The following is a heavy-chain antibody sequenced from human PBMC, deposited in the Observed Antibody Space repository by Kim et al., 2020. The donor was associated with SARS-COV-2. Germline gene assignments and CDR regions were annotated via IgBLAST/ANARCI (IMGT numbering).Heavy chain of an antibody. D-gene: IGHD3-9*01. CDR1: GFTFRNYW. V-gene: IGHV3-7*05. CDR2: IKQDGSEK. CDR3: AGGFGWLTAH. Sequence: GGSLRLSCVASGFTFRNYWMNWVRQAPGKGLEWVANIKQDGSEKNYVDSMKGRLTISRDNAKNSLFLQMNNLRADDTSVYYCAGGFGWLTAHWGQGTLVTVSS. J-gene: IGHJ4*02.